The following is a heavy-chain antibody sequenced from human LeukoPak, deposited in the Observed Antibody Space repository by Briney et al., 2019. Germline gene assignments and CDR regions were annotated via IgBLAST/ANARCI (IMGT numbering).Heavy chain of an antibody. CDR3: ARGPSLWFADETNGMDV. CDR2: INPNSGGT. V-gene: IGHV1-2*02. J-gene: IGHJ6*02. CDR1: GYTFTGYY. Sequence: GASVKVSCKASGYTFTGYYMHWVRQAPGQGLEWMGWINPNSGGTNYAQKFQGRVTMTRNTSISTAYMELSSLRSEDTAVYYCARGPSLWFADETNGMDVWGQGTTVTVSS. D-gene: IGHD3-10*01.